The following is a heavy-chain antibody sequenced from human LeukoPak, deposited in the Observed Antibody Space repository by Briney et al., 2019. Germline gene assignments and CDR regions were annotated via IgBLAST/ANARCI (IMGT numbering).Heavy chain of an antibody. CDR2: ISGSGGST. CDR1: GFTFSSYG. CDR3: AKNSGGTCYSHLDY. J-gene: IGHJ4*02. V-gene: IGHV3-23*01. Sequence: GGSLRLSCAASGFTFSSYGMTWVRQAPGKGLEWVSGISGSGGSTYYEDSVKGRLTISGDNSKNTLYLQMNSLRAEDTAVYYCAKNSGGTCYSHLDYWGQGTLVTISS. D-gene: IGHD2-15*01.